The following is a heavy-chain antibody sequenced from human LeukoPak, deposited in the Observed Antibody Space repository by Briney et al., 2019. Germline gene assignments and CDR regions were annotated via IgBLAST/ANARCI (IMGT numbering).Heavy chain of an antibody. CDR1: GYTFTGYH. V-gene: IGHV1-2*06. Sequence: ASVKVSCKASGYTFTGYHMHWVRQAPGQGLEWMGRINPNSGGTNYAQKFQGRVTMTRDTSISTAYMELSRLRSDDTAVYYCARVKGYSSSWAFRYWGQGTLVTVSS. D-gene: IGHD6-13*01. CDR3: ARVKGYSSSWAFRY. CDR2: INPNSGGT. J-gene: IGHJ4*02.